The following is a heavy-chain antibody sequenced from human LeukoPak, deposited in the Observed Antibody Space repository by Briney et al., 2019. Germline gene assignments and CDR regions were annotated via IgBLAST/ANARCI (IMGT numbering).Heavy chain of an antibody. V-gene: IGHV3-23*01. J-gene: IGHJ4*02. Sequence: GWSVRLSCAASGFTFSSYAMSWVRQAPGKGLEWVAAISGSGGSTYYADYVKGRFTISRDNSKNTLYLQMNSLRAEDTAVYYCAKVWGASSGYLPFDYWGQGTLVTVSS. CDR2: ISGSGGST. D-gene: IGHD3-22*01. CDR3: AKVWGASSGYLPFDY. CDR1: GFTFSSYA.